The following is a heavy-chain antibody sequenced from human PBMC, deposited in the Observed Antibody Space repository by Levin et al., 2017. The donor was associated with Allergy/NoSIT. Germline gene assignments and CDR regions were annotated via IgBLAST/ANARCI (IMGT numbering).Heavy chain of an antibody. J-gene: IGHJ5*02. V-gene: IGHV4-30-2*01. D-gene: IGHD3-3*01. Sequence: SETLSLTCAVSGGSISSGGYSWSWIRQPPGKGLEWIGYIYHSGSTYYNPSLKSRVTISVDRSKNQFPLKLSPVTAAGTAVYYCARGGDFWSGYYTGPNWFDPWGQGTLVTVSS. CDR3: ARGGDFWSGYYTGPNWFDP. CDR1: GGSISSGGYS. CDR2: IYHSGST.